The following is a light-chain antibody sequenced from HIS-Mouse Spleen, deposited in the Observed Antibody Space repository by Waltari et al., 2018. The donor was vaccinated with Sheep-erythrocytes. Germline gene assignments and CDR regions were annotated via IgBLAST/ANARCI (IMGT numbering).Light chain of an antibody. CDR3: CSYAGSYNHV. J-gene: IGLJ1*01. CDR1: SRDLGGYNY. CDR2: EVS. Sequence: QSALTQPASVSGSPGQSITISCTGTSRDLGGYNYLPWYQQHPGKAPKLMIYEVSNRPSGVSNRFSGSKSGNTASLTISGLQAEDEADYYCCSYAGSYNHVFATGTKVTVL. V-gene: IGLV2-14*01.